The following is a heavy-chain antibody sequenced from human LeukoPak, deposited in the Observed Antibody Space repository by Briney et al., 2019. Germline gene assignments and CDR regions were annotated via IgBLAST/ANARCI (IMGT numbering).Heavy chain of an antibody. D-gene: IGHD2-2*01. Sequence: PSETLSLTCAVYGGSFSGYYWSWIRQPPGKGLEWIGEINHSGSTNYNPSLKSRVTISVDTSKNQFSLKLSSVTAADTAVYYCARGRLIVVVPAAPTTGYYYYMDVWGKGTTVTVSS. V-gene: IGHV4-34*01. CDR2: INHSGST. J-gene: IGHJ6*03. CDR3: ARGRLIVVVPAAPTTGYYYYMDV. CDR1: GGSFSGYY.